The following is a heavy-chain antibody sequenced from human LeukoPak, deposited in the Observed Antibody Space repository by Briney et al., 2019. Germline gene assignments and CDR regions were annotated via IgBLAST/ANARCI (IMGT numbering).Heavy chain of an antibody. Sequence: SESLSLTCTVSGGSLTVGYYYWTWVRHDPGKGLGWIGYIHPSGITHYNPSLQSRVTISLDTSQNPLSLQLTSLTAADTAIYYCARGQDAFKTGYWGQGTLVTVSS. J-gene: IGHJ4*02. D-gene: IGHD5-24*01. V-gene: IGHV4-31*03. CDR3: ARGQDAFKTGY. CDR2: IHPSGIT. CDR1: GGSLTVGYYY.